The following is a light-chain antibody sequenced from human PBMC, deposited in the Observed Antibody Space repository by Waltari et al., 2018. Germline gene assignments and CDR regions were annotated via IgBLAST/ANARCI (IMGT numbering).Light chain of an antibody. J-gene: IGLJ2*01. Sequence: SSDLTQDPDVSVALGQKVRITCQGDILRTYYGNWCRQKPGQAPELVIYGKNNRPPGIPDRFSASSSENTASLIITGAQAEDEADYYCSSRELSGHVVFGGGTRLTVL. V-gene: IGLV3-19*01. CDR1: ILRTYY. CDR3: SSRELSGHVV. CDR2: GKN.